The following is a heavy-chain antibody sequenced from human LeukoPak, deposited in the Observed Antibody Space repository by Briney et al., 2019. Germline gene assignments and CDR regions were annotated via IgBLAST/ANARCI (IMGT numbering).Heavy chain of an antibody. J-gene: IGHJ5*02. CDR2: FDPEDGET. CDR3: ATLKGVRSHNWFDP. V-gene: IGHV1-24*01. D-gene: IGHD3-3*01. CDR1: GYTLTELS. Sequence: APVKVSCKVSGYTLTELSMHWVRQAPGKGLEWMGGFDPEDGETIYAQKFQGRVTMTEDTSTDTAYMELSSLRSEDTAVYYCATLKGVRSHNWFDPWGQGTLVTVSS.